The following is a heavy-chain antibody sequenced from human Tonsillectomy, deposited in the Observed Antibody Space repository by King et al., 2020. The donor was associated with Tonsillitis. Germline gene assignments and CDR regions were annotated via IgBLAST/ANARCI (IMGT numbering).Heavy chain of an antibody. CDR3: ARSGVDGDYGYSIDV. J-gene: IGHJ6*03. D-gene: IGHD4-17*01. CDR2: IIPIFGTG. CDR1: GGTFSMYA. V-gene: IGHV1-69*01. Sequence: QLVQSGAEVKKPGSSVKVSCGASGGTFSMYAISWVRQAPGQGLEWMGGIIPIFGTGNYAQKFQGRVTITADESTSTAYMELSSLRSEDTAVYYCARSGVDGDYGYSIDVWGKGTTVTVSS.